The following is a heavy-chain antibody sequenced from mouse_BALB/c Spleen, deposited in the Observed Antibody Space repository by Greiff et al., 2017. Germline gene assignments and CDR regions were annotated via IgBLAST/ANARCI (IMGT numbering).Heavy chain of an antibody. V-gene: IGHV14-4*02. CDR1: GFNIKDYY. J-gene: IGHJ4*01. CDR3: NANYYGSSYAYYAMDY. Sequence: VQLKQSGAELVRSGASVKLSCTASGFNIKDYYMHWVKQRPEQGLEWIGWIDPENGDTEYAPKFQGKATMTADTSSNTAYLQLSSLTSEDTAVYYCNANYYGSSYAYYAMDYWGQGTSVTVSS. CDR2: IDPENGDT. D-gene: IGHD1-1*01.